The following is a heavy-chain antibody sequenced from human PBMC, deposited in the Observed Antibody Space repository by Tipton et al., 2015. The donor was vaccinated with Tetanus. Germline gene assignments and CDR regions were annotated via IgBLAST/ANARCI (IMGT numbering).Heavy chain of an antibody. CDR2: VYYSGSNS. CDR3: ARDRGRESYGFGGYFDY. V-gene: IGHV4-31*03. Sequence: TLSFTCSVSGASISSGGYYWSWVRQHPEKGLEWIGYVYYSGSNSYYNPSLKSRVTVSLDTSKNQFFLKLRSVTAADTAVYFCARDRGRESYGFGGYFDYWGQGRLVTVSS. CDR1: GASISSGGYY. D-gene: IGHD3-16*02. J-gene: IGHJ4*02.